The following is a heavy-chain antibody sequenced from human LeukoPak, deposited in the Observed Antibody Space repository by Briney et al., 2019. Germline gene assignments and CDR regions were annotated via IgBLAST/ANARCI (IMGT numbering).Heavy chain of an antibody. D-gene: IGHD3-22*01. CDR2: IYSGGST. CDR3: ARDYDSSGYYPHFGY. Sequence: PGGSLRLSCAASGFTVSSNYMNWVRQAPGKGLEWVSIIYSGGSTYYADSVKGRFTISRDNSKNTLYLHMNSLRAEDTAVYYCARDYDSSGYYPHFGYWGQGTLVTVSS. J-gene: IGHJ4*02. CDR1: GFTVSSNY. V-gene: IGHV3-66*01.